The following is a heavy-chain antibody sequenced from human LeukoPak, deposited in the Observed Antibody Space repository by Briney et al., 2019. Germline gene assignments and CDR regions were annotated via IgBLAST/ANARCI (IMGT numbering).Heavy chain of an antibody. CDR3: ARPPSSGWYGKGEDYFDY. V-gene: IGHV5-51*01. Sequence: GESLKISCKGSGYSFTSYWIGWVRQMPGKGLEWMGIIYPGDSDTRYSPSFQGQVTISADKSISTAYLQWSSLKASDTAMYYCARPPSSGWYGKGEDYFDYWGQGTLVTVSS. J-gene: IGHJ4*02. D-gene: IGHD6-19*01. CDR1: GYSFTSYW. CDR2: IYPGDSDT.